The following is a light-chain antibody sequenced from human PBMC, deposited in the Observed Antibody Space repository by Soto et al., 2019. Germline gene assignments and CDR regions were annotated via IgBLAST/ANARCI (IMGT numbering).Light chain of an antibody. CDR3: QQRSNWPFAPT. CDR1: QSVSSY. CDR2: DAS. J-gene: IGKJ4*01. V-gene: IGKV3-11*01. Sequence: EIVLTQSPATLSLSPGERATLSCRASQSVSSYLAWYQQKPGQAPRLLIYDASNRATGIPARFRGSGSGTDFTLTISSLEPEDFALSYCQQRSNWPFAPTFGGGTKVGIK.